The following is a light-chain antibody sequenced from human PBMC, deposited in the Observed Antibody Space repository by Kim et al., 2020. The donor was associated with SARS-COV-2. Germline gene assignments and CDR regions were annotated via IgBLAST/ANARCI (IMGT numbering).Light chain of an antibody. J-gene: IGKJ2*01. V-gene: IGKV1-39*01. Sequence: SASVGDRVTITCRASQSISSYLNWYQQKPGKAPNLLIYAASSLQSGVPSRFSGGESGTDFTLTISSLQPEDFATYYCQQTYSTPYTFGQGTKLEIK. CDR1: QSISSY. CDR3: QQTYSTPYT. CDR2: AAS.